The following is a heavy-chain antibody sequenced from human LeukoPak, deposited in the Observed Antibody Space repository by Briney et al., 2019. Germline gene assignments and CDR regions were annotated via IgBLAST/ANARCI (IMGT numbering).Heavy chain of an antibody. CDR1: GFIFSSYW. CDR2: IKQAGSEN. CDR3: ARIRGDSYFDY. V-gene: IGHV3-7*01. Sequence: GGSLRLSCAASGFIFSSYWMTWVRQAPGKGLEWVANIKQAGSENSYVDSVKGRFTISRDNAKNSLYLQINSLRAEDTAVYYCARIRGDSYFDYWGQGTLVSVSS. J-gene: IGHJ4*02. D-gene: IGHD3-16*01.